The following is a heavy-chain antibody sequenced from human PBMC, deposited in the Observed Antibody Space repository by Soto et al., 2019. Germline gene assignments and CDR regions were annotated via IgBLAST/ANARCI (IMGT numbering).Heavy chain of an antibody. CDR2: IYYSGST. Sequence: SETLSLTCTVSGGSISSSSYYWGWIRQPPGKGLEWIGSIYYSGSTYYNTSLKSRVTISVDTSKNQFSLKLSSVTAADTAVYYCARHRVPAAMFDYWGQGTLVTVSS. CDR3: ARHRVPAAMFDY. D-gene: IGHD2-2*01. J-gene: IGHJ4*02. CDR1: GGSISSSSYY. V-gene: IGHV4-39*01.